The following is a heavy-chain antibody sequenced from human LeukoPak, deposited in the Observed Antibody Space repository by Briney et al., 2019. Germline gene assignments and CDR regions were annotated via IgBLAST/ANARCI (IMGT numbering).Heavy chain of an antibody. D-gene: IGHD6-19*01. Sequence: EASVKVSCKVSRYTLTELSMHWVRQAPGGGLEWMGVFDPERGEDGEIVYAQKLEGRVTMTEDTSTDTAYMELSGLRSEDTAVYYCATDSRGGSGWYLRDAFDIWGQGTMVTVSS. V-gene: IGHV1-24*01. CDR1: RYTLTELS. CDR2: FDPERGEDGEI. CDR3: ATDSRGGSGWYLRDAFDI. J-gene: IGHJ3*02.